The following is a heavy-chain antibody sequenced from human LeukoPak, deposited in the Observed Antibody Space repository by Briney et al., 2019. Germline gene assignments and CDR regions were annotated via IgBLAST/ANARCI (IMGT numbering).Heavy chain of an antibody. Sequence: SETLSLTCTVSGGSVSSGSCYWSWIRQPPGKGLEWIGYIYYSGSTNYNPSLKSRVTISVDTSKNQFSLKLSSVTAADTAVYYCARWVYYGYYFDYWGQGTLVTVSS. D-gene: IGHD3-10*01. V-gene: IGHV4-61*01. CDR2: IYYSGST. J-gene: IGHJ4*02. CDR1: GGSVSSGSCY. CDR3: ARWVYYGYYFDY.